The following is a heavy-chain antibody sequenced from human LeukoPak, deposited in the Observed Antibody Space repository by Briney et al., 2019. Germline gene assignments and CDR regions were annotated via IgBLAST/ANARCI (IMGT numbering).Heavy chain of an antibody. CDR2: IHYSGYT. CDR3: AREESDSSGYYSYNWFDP. D-gene: IGHD3-22*01. Sequence: PSETLSLTCAVSGGSISNYYCSWIQQPPGKGLEWLGYIHYSGYTNYNPSLKSRVTISVDTSKNQFSLKLSSVTAADTAVYYCAREESDSSGYYSYNWFDPWGQGTLVTVSS. CDR1: GGSISNYY. J-gene: IGHJ5*02. V-gene: IGHV4-59*01.